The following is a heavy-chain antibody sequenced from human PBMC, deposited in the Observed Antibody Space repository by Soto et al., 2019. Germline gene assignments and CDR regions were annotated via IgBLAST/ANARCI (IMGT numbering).Heavy chain of an antibody. V-gene: IGHV1-69*05. J-gene: IGHJ4*02. Sequence: QVQLVQSGAEVKKPGSSVKVSCKASGGTFSSYAISWVRQAPGQGLEWMGGIIPIFGTANYAQKFQGRVTINXXEXTXXAYRELSSLRSEDTAVYYCARGGIVGATWGVYFDYWGQGTLVTVSS. CDR2: IIPIFGTA. CDR3: ARGGIVGATWGVYFDY. D-gene: IGHD1-26*01. CDR1: GGTFSSYA.